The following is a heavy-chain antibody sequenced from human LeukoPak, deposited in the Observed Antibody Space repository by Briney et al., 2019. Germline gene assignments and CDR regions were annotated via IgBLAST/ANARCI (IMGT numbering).Heavy chain of an antibody. CDR2: ISGSGGST. V-gene: IGHV3-23*01. CDR3: AKAVEQWLAQGAFDI. J-gene: IGHJ3*02. CDR1: GFTFSSYA. Sequence: HPGGSLRLSCSASGFTFSSYAMNWVRQAPGKGLEWVSAISGSGGSTYYADSVKGRFTISRDNSKNTLYLQMNSLRAEDTAVYYCAKAVEQWLAQGAFDIWGQGTMVTVSS. D-gene: IGHD6-19*01.